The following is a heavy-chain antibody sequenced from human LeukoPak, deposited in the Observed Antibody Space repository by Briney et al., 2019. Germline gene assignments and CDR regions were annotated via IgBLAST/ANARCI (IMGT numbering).Heavy chain of an antibody. CDR1: GFTFSTYG. CDR3: TKETLGGGSTFDD. J-gene: IGHJ4*02. CDR2: IRSDGRQT. Sequence: PGGSLRLSCATSGFTFSTYGIHWVRQAPGKGLEWVTFIRSDGRQTYYANSVRGRFTVSRDASKNMLYLQMNSPRTEDTALYYCTKETLGGGSTFDDWGQGTLVIVAS. V-gene: IGHV3-30*02. D-gene: IGHD3-16*01.